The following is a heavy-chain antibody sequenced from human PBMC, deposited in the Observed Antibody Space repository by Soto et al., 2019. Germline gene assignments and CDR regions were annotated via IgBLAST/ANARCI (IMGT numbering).Heavy chain of an antibody. Sequence: SETLSLTCAVSGGSISSGGYSWSWIRQPPGKGLEWIGYIYYSGSTYYNPSLKSRVTISVDTSKNQFSLKLSSVTAADTAVYYCAREDDSSVRDYWGQGTLVTVYS. V-gene: IGHV4-30-2*05. CDR1: GGSISSGGYS. D-gene: IGHD3-22*01. CDR2: IYYSGST. J-gene: IGHJ4*02. CDR3: AREDDSSVRDY.